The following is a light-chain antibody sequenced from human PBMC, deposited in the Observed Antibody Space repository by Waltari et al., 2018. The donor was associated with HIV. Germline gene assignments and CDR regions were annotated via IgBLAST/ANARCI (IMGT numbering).Light chain of an antibody. CDR1: SSDVGGFNL. Sequence: QSGLTQPASVSGSPGQSITISCTGTSSDVGGFNLVSWYQQLPGKAPELMIYEVTKRPSGVSHRFSGSKSGNTASLTISGLQAEDEAHYFCCSYGSGSTLVFGGGTNLTVL. CDR2: EVT. V-gene: IGLV2-23*02. J-gene: IGLJ2*01. CDR3: CSYGSGSTLV.